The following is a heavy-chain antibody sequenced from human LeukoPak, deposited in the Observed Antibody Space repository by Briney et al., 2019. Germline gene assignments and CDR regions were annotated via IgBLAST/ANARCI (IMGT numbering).Heavy chain of an antibody. V-gene: IGHV4-34*01. CDR1: GESLNSYY. CDR2: IYESGTT. J-gene: IGHJ4*02. CDR3: ASISTIAAAGNAFDY. Sequence: PSETLSLTCAVYGESLNSYYWSWVRQPPGEGLEWIGEIYESGTTEYNPSLKSRVTISMVPSKQQFSLSLSSVTAADTAVYYCASISTIAAAGNAFDYWGQGTLVTVSS. D-gene: IGHD6-13*01.